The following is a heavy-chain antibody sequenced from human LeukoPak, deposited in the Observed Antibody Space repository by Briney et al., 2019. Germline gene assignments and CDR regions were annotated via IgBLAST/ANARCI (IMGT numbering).Heavy chain of an antibody. J-gene: IGHJ6*02. CDR3: TRDLAAVPGPRMDV. D-gene: IGHD6-19*01. CDR1: GFSFSSYY. V-gene: IGHV3-7*03. Sequence: GGSLRLSCAASGFSFSSYYMSWVRQAPGKGLEWVALIDPDGSERYYVDSVKGRFTISRDNAKNSLYLQMDSLRDDDTAMYFCTRDLAAVPGPRMDVWGQGTTVTVSS. CDR2: IDPDGSER.